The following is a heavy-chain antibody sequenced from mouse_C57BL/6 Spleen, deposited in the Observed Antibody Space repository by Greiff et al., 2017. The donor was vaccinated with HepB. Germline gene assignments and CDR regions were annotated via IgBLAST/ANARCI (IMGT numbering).Heavy chain of an antibody. J-gene: IGHJ3*01. CDR3: ARDHYGSFAY. CDR2: ISDGGSYT. D-gene: IGHD1-1*01. V-gene: IGHV5-4*01. Sequence: VQLKESGGGLVKPGGSLKLSCAASGFTFSSYAMSWVRQTPEKRLEWVATISDGGSYTYYPDNVKGRFTISRDNAKNNLYLQMSHLKSEDTAMYYCARDHYGSFAYWGQGTLVTVSA. CDR1: GFTFSSYA.